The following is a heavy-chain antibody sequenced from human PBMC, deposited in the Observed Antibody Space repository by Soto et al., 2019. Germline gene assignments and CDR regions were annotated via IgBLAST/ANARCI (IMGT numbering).Heavy chain of an antibody. Sequence: EVQVLESGGGLVQPGGSLRLSCSASGFTFNDINWVRQAPGKGLEWISRITGGGHTDYVDSVKGRFTISRDNSKNTVYLQMNSLRADDMAVYYCAKDRSGWGSFDIWGQGTVVTVSS. D-gene: IGHD3-16*01. CDR3: AKDRSGWGSFDI. CDR2: ITGGGHT. CDR1: GFTFND. J-gene: IGHJ3*02. V-gene: IGHV3-23*01.